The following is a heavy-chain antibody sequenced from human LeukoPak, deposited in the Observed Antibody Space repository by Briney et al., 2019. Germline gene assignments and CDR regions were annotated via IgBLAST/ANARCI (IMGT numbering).Heavy chain of an antibody. Sequence: SETLSLTCTVSGGSISSGGYYWSWIRQPPGKGLEWIGYIYHSGSTYYNPSLKSRVTISVDRSKNQFSLKLSSVTAADTAVYYCARDYYDSSGYYGEAFDIWGQGTMVTVSS. CDR3: ARDYYDSSGYYGEAFDI. V-gene: IGHV4-30-2*01. CDR1: GGSISSGGYY. J-gene: IGHJ3*02. D-gene: IGHD3-22*01. CDR2: IYHSGST.